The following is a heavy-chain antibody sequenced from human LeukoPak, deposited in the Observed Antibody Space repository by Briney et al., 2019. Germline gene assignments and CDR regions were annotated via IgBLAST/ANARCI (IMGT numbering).Heavy chain of an antibody. J-gene: IGHJ4*02. CDR2: INHSGST. CDR1: GGSFSGYY. D-gene: IGHD4-23*01. CDR3: ARRTTVVIHYFDY. V-gene: IGHV4-34*01. Sequence: PSETLSLTCAVYGGSFSGYYWSWIRQPPGKGLEWIGEINHSGSTNYNPSLKSRVTISVDTSKNQFSLKLSSVTAADTAVYYCARRTTVVIHYFDYWGQGTLVTVSS.